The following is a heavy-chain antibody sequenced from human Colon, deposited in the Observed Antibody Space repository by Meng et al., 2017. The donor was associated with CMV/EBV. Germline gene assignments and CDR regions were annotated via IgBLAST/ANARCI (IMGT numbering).Heavy chain of an antibody. CDR3: AKLSYDLLTGYYGGFHH. CDR2: ISGGTANT. J-gene: IGHJ1*01. Sequence: FTFRSYAMTWVRQAPGKGLQWVSTISGGTANTYYADSVKGRFTISRDNSKNTVYLQMNSLRGEDTALYYCAKLSYDLLTGYYGGFHHWGQGTLVTVSS. CDR1: FTFRSYA. D-gene: IGHD3-9*01. V-gene: IGHV3-23*01.